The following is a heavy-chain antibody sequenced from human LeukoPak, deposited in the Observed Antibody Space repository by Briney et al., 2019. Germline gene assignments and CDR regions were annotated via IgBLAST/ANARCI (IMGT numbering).Heavy chain of an antibody. Sequence: AETLSLTCTVSGGSISSSSYYWGWIRQPPGKGLEWIGSIYYSRSTYYNPSLKSRVTISVDTSKNQFSLKLSSVTAADTAVYYCARSLGAAMVTSDYWGQGTLVTVCS. D-gene: IGHD5-18*01. V-gene: IGHV4-39*01. CDR2: IYYSRST. CDR3: ARSLGAAMVTSDY. J-gene: IGHJ4*02. CDR1: GGSISSSSYY.